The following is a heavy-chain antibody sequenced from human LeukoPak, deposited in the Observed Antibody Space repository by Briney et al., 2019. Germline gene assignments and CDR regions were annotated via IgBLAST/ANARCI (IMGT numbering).Heavy chain of an antibody. CDR3: ARDPYSGSYVVYYYYYYMDD. CDR2: ITSSSSYI. D-gene: IGHD1-26*01. Sequence: GGSLRLSCAASGFTFSSYRMNWVRQAPGKGLEGVSCITSSSSYIYYAASVRGRFTISRDNAKNSLYLQINSLRADGTAVYYCARDPYSGSYVVYYYYYYMDDWGKGTTVTISS. V-gene: IGHV3-21*01. J-gene: IGHJ6*03. CDR1: GFTFSSYR.